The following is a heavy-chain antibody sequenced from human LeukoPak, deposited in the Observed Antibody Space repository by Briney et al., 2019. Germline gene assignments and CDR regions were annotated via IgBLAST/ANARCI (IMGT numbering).Heavy chain of an antibody. V-gene: IGHV4-34*01. CDR1: GGSFSGYY. J-gene: IGHJ4*02. CDR2: INHRGST. D-gene: IGHD6-13*01. Sequence: SETLSLTCAVYGGSFSGYYWSWIRQPPGKGLEWIGEINHRGSTNHNPSLKSRVTISVDTSKNQFSLKLSSVTAADTAVYYCARGYSSSSSPLDYWGQGTLVTVSS. CDR3: ARGYSSSSSPLDY.